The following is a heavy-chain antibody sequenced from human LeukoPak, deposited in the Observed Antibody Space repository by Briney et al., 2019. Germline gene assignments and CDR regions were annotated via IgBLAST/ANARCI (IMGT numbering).Heavy chain of an antibody. CDR2: ISGSGGST. J-gene: IGHJ4*02. Sequence: PGGSLRLSCAASGFTFNSYAMSWVRQAPGKGLEWVSAISGSGGSTYYADSVKGRFTISRDNSKNTLYLQMNSLRAEDTAVYYCAKGGMVRGVINGKFDYWGQGTLVTVSS. CDR3: AKGGMVRGVINGKFDY. V-gene: IGHV3-23*01. CDR1: GFTFNSYA. D-gene: IGHD3-10*01.